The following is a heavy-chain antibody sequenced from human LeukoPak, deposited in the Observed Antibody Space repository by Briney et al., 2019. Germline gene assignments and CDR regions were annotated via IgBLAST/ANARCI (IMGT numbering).Heavy chain of an antibody. CDR1: GFTFSSYS. V-gene: IGHV3-21*01. CDR2: ISSSSSYI. Sequence: GGSLRLSCAASGFTFSSYSMNWVCQAPGKGLEWVSSISSSSSYIYYADSVKGRFTISRDNAKNSLYLQMNSLRAEDTAVYYCARRWSYYDSSGYFDYWGQGTLVTVSS. CDR3: ARRWSYYDSSGYFDY. D-gene: IGHD3-22*01. J-gene: IGHJ4*02.